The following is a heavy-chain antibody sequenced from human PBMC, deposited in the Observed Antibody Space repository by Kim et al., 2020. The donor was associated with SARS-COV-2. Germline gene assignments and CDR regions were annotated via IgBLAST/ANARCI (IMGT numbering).Heavy chain of an antibody. V-gene: IGHV3-33*01. CDR3: ARELGLYYDILTGYPYDYYYGMDV. D-gene: IGHD3-9*01. CDR2: IWYDGSNK. CDR1: GFTFSSYG. Sequence: GGSLRLSCAASGFTFSSYGMHWVRQAPGKGLEWVAGIWYDGSNKYYADSVKGRFTISRDNSKNTLYLQMNSLRAEDTAVYYCARELGLYYDILTGYPYDYYYGMDVWGPGTTVTVSS. J-gene: IGHJ6*02.